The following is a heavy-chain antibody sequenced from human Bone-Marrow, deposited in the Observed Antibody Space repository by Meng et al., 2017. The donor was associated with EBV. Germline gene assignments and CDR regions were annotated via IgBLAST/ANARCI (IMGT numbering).Heavy chain of an antibody. V-gene: IGHV4-4*02. CDR1: GGSVSSTTW. CDR3: AERYSTMWGKWFDT. J-gene: IGHJ5*02. CDR2: IHHRGDT. Sequence: QGRLQESGPGLVKPSGXLSLTCPVSGGSVSSTTWWNWVRQPPGKGLEWIGEIHHRGDTNYNPSLKSRVAISIDKSKNQFSLKLNSVTAADTAVYYCAERYSTMWGKWFDTWGQGTLVTVSS. D-gene: IGHD2-15*01.